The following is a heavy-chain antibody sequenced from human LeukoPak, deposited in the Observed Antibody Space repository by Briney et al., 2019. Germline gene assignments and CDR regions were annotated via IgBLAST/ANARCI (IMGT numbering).Heavy chain of an antibody. V-gene: IGHV4-39*07. CDR3: ARFSFVDGFDV. CDR2: IYFSGST. D-gene: IGHD2/OR15-2a*01. CDR1: GGSTSSSSYY. J-gene: IGHJ3*01. Sequence: SETLSLTCTVSGGSTSSSSYYWGWIRQPPGRGLEWIGTIYFSGSTSYTPSLKSRVTMSVDASKNQFSLKLRSVTAADTAVYYCARFSFVDGFDVWGQGTMVTDSS.